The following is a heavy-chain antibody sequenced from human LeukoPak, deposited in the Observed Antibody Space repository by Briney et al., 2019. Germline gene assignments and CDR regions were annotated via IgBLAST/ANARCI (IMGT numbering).Heavy chain of an antibody. Sequence: PSETLSLTCAVYGGSFSGYYWSWIRQPPGKGLEWIGEINHSGSTNYNPSLKSRVTISVDTSKNQFSLKLSSVTAADTAVYYCARGLTVVTPGYFDYWGQGTLVTVSS. D-gene: IGHD2-21*02. CDR1: GGSFSGYY. V-gene: IGHV4-34*01. CDR2: INHSGST. CDR3: ARGLTVVTPGYFDY. J-gene: IGHJ4*02.